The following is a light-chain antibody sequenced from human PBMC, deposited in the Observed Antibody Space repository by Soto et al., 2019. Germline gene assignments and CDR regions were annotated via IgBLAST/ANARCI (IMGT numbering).Light chain of an antibody. Sequence: QSALTQPASVSGSPGQSITISCTGTSSDVGSYNLVSWYQQHPGKAPKLMIYEGTKRPSGVSNRFSGSKSGNTASLTISGLQAEDEADYYCCSYAGGSTSLFGGGTKVTVL. CDR3: CSYAGGSTSL. V-gene: IGLV2-23*01. CDR2: EGT. J-gene: IGLJ2*01. CDR1: SSDVGSYNL.